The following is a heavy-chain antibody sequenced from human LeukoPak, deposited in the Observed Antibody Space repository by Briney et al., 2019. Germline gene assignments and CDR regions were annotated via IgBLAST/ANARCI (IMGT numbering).Heavy chain of an antibody. CDR1: GGSVSKNYYY. CDR3: ATLGEYYDSSGYYYN. D-gene: IGHD3-22*01. J-gene: IGHJ4*02. V-gene: IGHV4-61*01. CDR2: IFDSGST. Sequence: SETLSLTCSVSGGSVSKNYYYWSWIRQPPGKGLEWIGYIFDSGSTNYNPSLKSRVTISVDTSKNQFSLKLSSVTAADMAVYYCATLGEYYDSSGYYYNWGQGTLVTVSS.